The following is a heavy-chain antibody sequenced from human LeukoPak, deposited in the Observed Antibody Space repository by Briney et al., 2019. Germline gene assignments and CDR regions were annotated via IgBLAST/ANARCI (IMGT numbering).Heavy chain of an antibody. CDR1: GGTFSSYA. V-gene: IGHV1-69*05. CDR3: ARSGVGDYSNAFDP. D-gene: IGHD4-11*01. Sequence: SVTVSCKASGGTFSSYAISWVRQAPGQGLEWMGGIIPIFGTANYAQKFQGRVTITTDESTSTAYMELSSLRSEDTAVYYCARSGVGDYSNAFDPWGQGTLVTVSS. J-gene: IGHJ5*02. CDR2: IIPIFGTA.